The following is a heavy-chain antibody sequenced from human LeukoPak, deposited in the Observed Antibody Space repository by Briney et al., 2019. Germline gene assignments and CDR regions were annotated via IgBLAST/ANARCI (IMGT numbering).Heavy chain of an antibody. CDR1: GFTFSSYE. CDR3: AKRSSTSSGYFDF. CDR2: ISSSGSTI. J-gene: IGHJ4*02. V-gene: IGHV3-48*03. Sequence: GGSLRLSCAASGFTFSSYEMNWVRQAPGKGLEWVSYISSSGSTIYYADSVKGRFTISRDNSKNTIYLQMNSLRAEDTAIYYCAKRSSTSSGYFDFWGRGTLVTVSS. D-gene: IGHD3-22*01.